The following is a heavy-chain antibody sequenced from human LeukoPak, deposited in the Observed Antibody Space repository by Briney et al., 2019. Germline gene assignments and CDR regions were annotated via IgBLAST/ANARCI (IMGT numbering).Heavy chain of an antibody. CDR3: AREGLKGVLWFGELSQPSFDY. CDR2: ISYDGSNK. Sequence: PGGSLRLSCAASGFTFSSYAMHWVRQAPGKGLEWVAVISYDGSNKYYADSVKGRFTISRDNSKNTLYLQMNSLRAEDTAVYYCAREGLKGVLWFGELSQPSFDYWGQGTLVTVSS. CDR1: GFTFSSYA. V-gene: IGHV3-30-3*01. J-gene: IGHJ4*02. D-gene: IGHD3-10*01.